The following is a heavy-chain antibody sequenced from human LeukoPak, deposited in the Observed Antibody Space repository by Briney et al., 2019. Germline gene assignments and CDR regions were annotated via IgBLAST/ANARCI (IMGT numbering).Heavy chain of an antibody. CDR3: AKEGIAYYYYMDV. CDR1: GFTFSSYW. D-gene: IGHD6-13*01. Sequence: HSGGSLRLSCGASGFTFSSYWMHWVRQAPGKGLVWVSRINNDGSSTSYADSVKGRFTISRDNSKNTLYLQMNSLRAEDTAVYYCAKEGIAYYYYMDVWGKGTTVTVSS. V-gene: IGHV3-74*01. CDR2: INNDGSST. J-gene: IGHJ6*03.